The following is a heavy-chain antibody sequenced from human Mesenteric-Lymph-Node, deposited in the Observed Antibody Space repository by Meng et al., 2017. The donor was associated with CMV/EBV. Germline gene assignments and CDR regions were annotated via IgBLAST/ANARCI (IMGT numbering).Heavy chain of an antibody. CDR3: ARGNRDGYNEIFGDFDY. J-gene: IGHJ4*02. V-gene: IGHV4-34*01. Sequence: SETLSLTCAVYGGSFSGYYWSWIRQPPGKELEWIGEINHSGSTNYNPSLKSRVTISVDTSKNQFSLKLSSVTAADTAVYYCARGNRDGYNEIFGDFDYWGQGTLVTVSS. CDR2: INHSGST. CDR1: GGSFSGYY. D-gene: IGHD5-24*01.